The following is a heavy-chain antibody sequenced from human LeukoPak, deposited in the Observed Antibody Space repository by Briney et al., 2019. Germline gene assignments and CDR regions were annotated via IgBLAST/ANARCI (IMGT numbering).Heavy chain of an antibody. J-gene: IGHJ4*02. CDR1: GGSISSSYYY. Sequence: KASETLSLTCTVSGGSISSSYYYWGWIRQPPGKGLEWIGSIYSSGSTYYNPSLKSRVTISVDTSKDQFSLKLTSVTAADTAVYYCARHYGLWGQGTLVTVSS. D-gene: IGHD4-17*01. V-gene: IGHV4-39*01. CDR2: IYSSGST. CDR3: ARHYGL.